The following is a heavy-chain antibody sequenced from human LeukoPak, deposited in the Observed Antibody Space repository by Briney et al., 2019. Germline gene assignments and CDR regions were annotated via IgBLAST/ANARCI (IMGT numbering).Heavy chain of an antibody. CDR3: AREADGDFDY. J-gene: IGHJ4*02. D-gene: IGHD4-17*01. CDR1: GDSFGTYG. CDR2: FNPIFGLA. Sequence: ASVKVSCKASGDSFGTYGITWVRQAPGEGLEWMGGFNPIFGLAQYAQKFQGRVTMTTDTSTSTAYMELRSLRSDDTAVYYCAREADGDFDYWGQGTLVTVSS. V-gene: IGHV1-69*10.